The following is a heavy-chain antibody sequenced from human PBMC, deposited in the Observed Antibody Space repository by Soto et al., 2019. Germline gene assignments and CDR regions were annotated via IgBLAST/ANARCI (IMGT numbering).Heavy chain of an antibody. D-gene: IGHD4-17*01. Sequence: SEPLSLSCAVYGGSFSGYYWSWIRQPPGKGLEWIGEINHSGSTNYNPSLKSRVTISVDTSKNQFSLKLSSVTAADTAVYYCARAAVPYGGNRLYYFDYWGQGTLVT. V-gene: IGHV4-34*01. CDR1: GGSFSGYY. J-gene: IGHJ4*02. CDR2: INHSGST. CDR3: ARAAVPYGGNRLYYFDY.